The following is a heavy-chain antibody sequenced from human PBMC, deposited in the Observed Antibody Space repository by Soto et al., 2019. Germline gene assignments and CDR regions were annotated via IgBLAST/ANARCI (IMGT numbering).Heavy chain of an antibody. Sequence: QVQLQESGPGLVKPSQTLSLTCTVSGGSISSGGYYWSWIRQHPGKGLEWIGYIYYSGSTYYNPSLRSRVTISVDTSKNHFSLKLSSVTAADTAVYYCARDIVATMGSLDYWGQGTLVTVSS. V-gene: IGHV4-31*03. J-gene: IGHJ4*02. CDR1: GGSISSGGYY. D-gene: IGHD5-12*01. CDR3: ARDIVATMGSLDY. CDR2: IYYSGST.